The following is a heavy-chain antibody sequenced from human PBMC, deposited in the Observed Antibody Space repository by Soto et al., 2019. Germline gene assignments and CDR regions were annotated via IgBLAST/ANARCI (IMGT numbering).Heavy chain of an antibody. V-gene: IGHV3-23*04. CDR3: ATRYSSSWFSPFDY. D-gene: IGHD6-13*01. J-gene: IGHJ4*02. CDR2: IGAGYRT. Sequence: EVQLVESGGGLVQPGGSLRLSCAASGFTFGTYAMRWVLQAPGKGLEWVSSIGAGYRTYYADSVKCRFTLSRDNSKTTLYLLMHSLRAEDAAINYCATRYSSSWFSPFDYWGQGSLVTVSS. CDR1: GFTFGTYA.